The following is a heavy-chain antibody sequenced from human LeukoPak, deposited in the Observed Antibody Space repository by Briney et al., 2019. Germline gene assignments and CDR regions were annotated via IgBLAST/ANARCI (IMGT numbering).Heavy chain of an antibody. D-gene: IGHD1-14*01. CDR1: GFTFDDYA. J-gene: IGHJ4*02. Sequence: GGSLRLSCAASGFTFDDYAMHWVRQAPGKGLEWVSGISWNSGSIGYADSVKGRFTISRDNAKNSLYLQMNSLRAEDMALYYCAKLSRYLYWGQGTLVTVSS. V-gene: IGHV3-9*03. CDR2: ISWNSGSI. CDR3: AKLSRYLY.